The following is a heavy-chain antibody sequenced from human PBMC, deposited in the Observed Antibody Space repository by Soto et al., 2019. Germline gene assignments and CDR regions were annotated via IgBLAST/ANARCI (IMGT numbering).Heavy chain of an antibody. CDR3: AESGFYRYDAFDI. CDR2: MNPNSGNT. V-gene: IGHV1-8*01. CDR1: GYTFTSYD. J-gene: IGHJ3*02. Sequence: QVQLVQSGAEVKKPGASVKVSCKASGYTFTSYDINWVRQATGQGLEWMGWMNPNSGNTGYAQKFHGRVTMTTNTSISTAYVELSSLRSEETAVYYCAESGFYRYDAFDIWGQGRMFTVSS. D-gene: IGHD1-26*01.